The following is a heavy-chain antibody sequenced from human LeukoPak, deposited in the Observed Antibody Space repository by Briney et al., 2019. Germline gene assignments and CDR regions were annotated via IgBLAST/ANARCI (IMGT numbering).Heavy chain of an antibody. Sequence: SETLSLTCTVSGGSISSSSYYWGWIRQPPGKGLEWIGSIYYSGSTYYNPSLKSRVTISVDTSKNQFSLKLSSVTAADTAVYYCARHRRYDILTGYWSDDYWGQGTLVTVSS. V-gene: IGHV4-39*01. CDR2: IYYSGST. CDR1: GGSISSSSYY. J-gene: IGHJ4*02. D-gene: IGHD3-9*01. CDR3: ARHRRYDILTGYWSDDY.